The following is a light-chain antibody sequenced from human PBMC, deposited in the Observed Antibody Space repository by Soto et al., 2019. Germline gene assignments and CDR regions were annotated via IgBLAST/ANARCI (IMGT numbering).Light chain of an antibody. CDR3: HQANTFPLT. CDR1: QGVSTW. V-gene: IGKV1-12*01. Sequence: DIQMTQSPSSVSASVGDRVTITCRASQGVSTWLAWYQQRPGKAPKLLMYAVSSLQSGVPSRFSGSGSGTDFTLTISRLQPEDFATYFCHQANTFPLTFGGGTKIEIK. J-gene: IGKJ4*01. CDR2: AVS.